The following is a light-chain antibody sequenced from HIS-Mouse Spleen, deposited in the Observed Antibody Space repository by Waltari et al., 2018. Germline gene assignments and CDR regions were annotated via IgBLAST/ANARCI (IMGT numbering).Light chain of an antibody. J-gene: IGLJ2*01. CDR2: QDS. V-gene: IGLV3-1*01. CDR1: KLGDKY. Sequence: SYELTQPPSVSVSPGQTASITCSGDKLGDKYACWYQQKPGQSPVLVIYQDSKRPSGIPGRFSGSNPGNTATLTISGTQAMDEADYYCQAWDSSTAVFGGGTKLTVL. CDR3: QAWDSSTAV.